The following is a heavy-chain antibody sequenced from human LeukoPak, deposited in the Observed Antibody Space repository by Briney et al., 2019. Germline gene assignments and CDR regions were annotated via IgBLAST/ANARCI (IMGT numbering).Heavy chain of an antibody. V-gene: IGHV3-48*04. CDR1: GFTFNSYS. J-gene: IGHJ3*02. Sequence: PGGSLRLSCAASGFTFNSYSMNWVRQAPGKGLEWVSYISSSSSTIYYADSVKGRFTISRDNAKNSLYLQMNSLRAEDTAVYYCARWDHPEYCSSTSCYWGGAFDIWGQGTMVPVSS. D-gene: IGHD2-2*01. CDR2: ISSSSSTI. CDR3: ARWDHPEYCSSTSCYWGGAFDI.